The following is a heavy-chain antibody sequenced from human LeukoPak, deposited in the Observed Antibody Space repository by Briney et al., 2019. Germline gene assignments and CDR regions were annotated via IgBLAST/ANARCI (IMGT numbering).Heavy chain of an antibody. V-gene: IGHV3-30*18. D-gene: IGHD2-15*01. Sequence: GGSLRLSCAASGFSFSSYGMHWVRQAPGKGLEWVAVISYDGSNKHYADSVKGRFTISRDNSKNTFYLQMNSLGGEDTAVYYCAKDCSGGSCIDNWGQGTLATVSS. J-gene: IGHJ4*02. CDR2: ISYDGSNK. CDR3: AKDCSGGSCIDN. CDR1: GFSFSSYG.